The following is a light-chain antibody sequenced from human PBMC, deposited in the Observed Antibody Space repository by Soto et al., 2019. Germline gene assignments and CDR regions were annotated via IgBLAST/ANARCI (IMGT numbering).Light chain of an antibody. CDR3: QHYATSPALT. Sequence: EIVLTQSPGTLSLSPGERATLSCRASQSVSSSYLAWYQQKPGQAPRLLIYGASSRATGIPDRFSGSGSGTDFTLTISRLEPEDFAVYFCQHYATSPALTFGGGTKVDIK. CDR2: GAS. J-gene: IGKJ4*01. CDR1: QSVSSSY. V-gene: IGKV3-20*01.